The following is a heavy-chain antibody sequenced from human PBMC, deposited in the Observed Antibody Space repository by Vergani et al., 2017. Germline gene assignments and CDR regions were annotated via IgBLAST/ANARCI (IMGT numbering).Heavy chain of an antibody. CDR1: NSSINSNYY. CDR3: VGNAINYDVLTGYYIGLDS. V-gene: IGHV4-38-2*01. Sequence: QVQLQESGPGLVQPAETLSLTCVVSNSSINSNYYWGWLRQSPGKRLEWIGSVSHSGSTFSNPSLKSRVTISVDKSKKLISLILNSVTAADTAVYYCVGNAINYDVLTGYYIGLDSWGQGTLVTVSS. CDR2: VSHSGST. J-gene: IGHJ4*02. D-gene: IGHD3-9*01.